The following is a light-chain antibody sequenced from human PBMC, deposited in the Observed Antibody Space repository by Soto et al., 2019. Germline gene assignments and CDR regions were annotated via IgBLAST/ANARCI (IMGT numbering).Light chain of an antibody. CDR1: QSVASY. J-gene: IGKJ1*01. CDR3: QQRGSWPRT. Sequence: EIVLTQSPATLSLSPGERATLSCRASQSVASYLAWYKQRPGQAPRLLIYDASNRATGIPARFSGSGSGTDFTLTISDLEPEDFAVYYCQQRGSWPRTFGQGTKVDIK. CDR2: DAS. V-gene: IGKV3-11*01.